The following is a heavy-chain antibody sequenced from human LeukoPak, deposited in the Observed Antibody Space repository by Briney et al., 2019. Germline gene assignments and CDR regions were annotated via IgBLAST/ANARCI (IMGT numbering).Heavy chain of an antibody. CDR1: GGSISRYY. Sequence: PSETLSLTCTVSGGSISRYYWSCIRLPPGKGLEWIGYLSKSGNTNYSPSLKSRVSIFGDTSKNQFFLKLSSVTAADTAVYYCARARYVNSFYAFDIWGQGTLVTVSS. V-gene: IGHV4-59*01. D-gene: IGHD3-9*01. CDR3: ARARYVNSFYAFDI. J-gene: IGHJ3*02. CDR2: LSKSGNT.